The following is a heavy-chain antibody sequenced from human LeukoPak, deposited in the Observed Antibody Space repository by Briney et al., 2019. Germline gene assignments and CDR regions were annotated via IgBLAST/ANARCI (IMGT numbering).Heavy chain of an antibody. CDR2: IKTLARGGTT. CDR1: GFPFSEAW. CDR3: STTTSKLGIDAFDI. J-gene: IGHJ3*02. D-gene: IGHD7-27*01. V-gene: IGHV3-15*01. Sequence: GGSLRLSCVASGFPFSEAWMTWVRQAPGRGLEWVARIKTLARGGTTDYGAPVKGRFTISRDDSRNTLYLQTSSLKTEDTAVYYCSTTTSKLGIDAFDIWGHGTMVTVSS.